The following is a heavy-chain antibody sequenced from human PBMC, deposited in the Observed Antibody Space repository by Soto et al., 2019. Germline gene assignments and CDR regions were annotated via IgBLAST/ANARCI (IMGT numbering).Heavy chain of an antibody. CDR3: ARDGVAVAGAAHADY. CDR1: GFTFSRYG. J-gene: IGHJ4*02. Sequence: ESGGGVVQPGRSLRLSCAASGFTFSRYGMHWVRQAPGKGLEWVAVIWYDGSNKYYADSVKGRFTISRDNSKNTLYLQMNSLRAEDTAVYYCARDGVAVAGAAHADYWGQGTLVTVSS. V-gene: IGHV3-33*01. D-gene: IGHD6-19*01. CDR2: IWYDGSNK.